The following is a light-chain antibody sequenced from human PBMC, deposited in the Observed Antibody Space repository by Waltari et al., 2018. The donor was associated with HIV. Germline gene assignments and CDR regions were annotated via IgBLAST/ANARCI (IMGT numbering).Light chain of an antibody. Sequence: SSELTQDPAVSVALGQTVRITCQGDSLRTYYATWYRQKPGQAPGLVVYGNNNRPSGIPDRFSGSSSGDTASLTITATQAEDEADYYCNSRDSSGNLVVFGGGTKLTVL. V-gene: IGLV3-19*01. J-gene: IGLJ2*01. CDR1: SLRTYY. CDR3: NSRDSSGNLVV. CDR2: GNN.